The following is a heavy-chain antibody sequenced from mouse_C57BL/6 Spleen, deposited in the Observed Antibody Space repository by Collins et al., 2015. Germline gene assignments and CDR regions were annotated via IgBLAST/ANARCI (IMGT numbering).Heavy chain of an antibody. CDR1: GYTFTNYG. J-gene: IGHJ4*01. V-gene: IGHV9-3-1*01. Sequence: QIQLVQSGPELKKPGETVKISCKASGYTFTNYGMNWVKQAPGKGLKWTGWINTYTGEPTYADDFKGRFAFSLETSASTAYLQINNLKNEDTATYFCARYSSGYYVPYYYAMDYWGQGTSVTVSS. CDR2: INTYTGEP. D-gene: IGHD3-1*01. CDR3: ARYSSGYYVPYYYAMDY.